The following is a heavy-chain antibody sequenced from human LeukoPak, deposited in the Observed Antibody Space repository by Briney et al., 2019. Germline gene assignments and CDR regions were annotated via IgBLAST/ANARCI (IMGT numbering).Heavy chain of an antibody. Sequence: PSETLSLTCTVYGGSIRSFYWSWIRQAPGRGLEWIGFISYSGYTSYSPSLKSRVAISVDTSRSQFSLRLSSMTAADTAIYYCARGRNDNGGMFFDSWAQGTLVTGSS. V-gene: IGHV4-59*01. CDR1: GGSIRSFY. CDR2: ISYSGYT. D-gene: IGHD4-23*01. CDR3: ARGRNDNGGMFFDS. J-gene: IGHJ4*02.